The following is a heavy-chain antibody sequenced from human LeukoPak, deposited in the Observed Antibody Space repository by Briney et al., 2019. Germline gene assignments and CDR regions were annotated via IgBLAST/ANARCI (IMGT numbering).Heavy chain of an antibody. CDR3: ARARITMIVVVHDAFDI. Sequence: GGSLRLSCAASGFTFSSYGMSWVRQAPGKGLEWVANIKQDGSEKYYVDSVKGRFTISRDNAKNSLYLQMNSLRAEDTAVYYCARARITMIVVVHDAFDIWGQGTMVTVSS. J-gene: IGHJ3*02. D-gene: IGHD3-22*01. V-gene: IGHV3-7*01. CDR1: GFTFSSYG. CDR2: IKQDGSEK.